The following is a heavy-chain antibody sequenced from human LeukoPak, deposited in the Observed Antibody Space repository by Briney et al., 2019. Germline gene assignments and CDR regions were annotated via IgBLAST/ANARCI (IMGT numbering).Heavy chain of an antibody. Sequence: ASVKVSCKASGGTFSSYAISWVRQAPGQGLEWMGGIIPIFGTANYAQKFQGRVTITTDESTSTAYMELSSLRSEDTAVYYCARVRGEYQLLLEFDYWGQGTLVTVSS. CDR1: GGTFSSYA. D-gene: IGHD2-2*01. V-gene: IGHV1-69*05. J-gene: IGHJ4*02. CDR3: ARVRGEYQLLLEFDY. CDR2: IIPIFGTA.